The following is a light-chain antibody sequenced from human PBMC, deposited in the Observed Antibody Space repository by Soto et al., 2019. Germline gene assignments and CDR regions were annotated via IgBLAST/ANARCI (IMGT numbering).Light chain of an antibody. CDR2: DVS. Sequence: QSALTQPRSVSGSPGQSVTISCTGTSSDVGGYSYVSWYQQHPGKAPKVMIYDVSERPSGVPDRFSGSKSGNTASLTISGLQAEDEADYYCCSYAGSPRYVSGTGTKLTVL. CDR1: SSDVGGYSY. CDR3: CSYAGSPRYV. V-gene: IGLV2-11*01. J-gene: IGLJ1*01.